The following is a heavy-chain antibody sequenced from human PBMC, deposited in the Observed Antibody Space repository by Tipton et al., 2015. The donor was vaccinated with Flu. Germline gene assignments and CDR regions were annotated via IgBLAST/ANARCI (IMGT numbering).Heavy chain of an antibody. CDR2: IIYSGST. CDR1: GGSISSSGYY. J-gene: IGHJ5*02. V-gene: IGHV4-39*01. D-gene: IGHD6-25*01. Sequence: TLSLTCTVSGGSISSSGYYWGWIRQSPGKGLEWIGAIIYSGSTYYNPSLKSRVSISLDTSKNQFSLQLSSVTATDTAVYYCARSLLGGLDWFDPWGQGTLVTVSS. CDR3: ARSLLGGLDWFDP.